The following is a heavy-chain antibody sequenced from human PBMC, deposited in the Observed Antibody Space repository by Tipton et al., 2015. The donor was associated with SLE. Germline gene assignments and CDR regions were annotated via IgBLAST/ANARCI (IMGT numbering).Heavy chain of an antibody. D-gene: IGHD5-24*01. J-gene: IGHJ4*02. CDR3: ARQDGQRGSSXXXDY. Sequence: SLRLSCAASGFTFSIYWMSWVRQAPGKGLEWVANIQQDGFEKYYVDSVKGRFTISRDSAKNSLYLQMNSLRAEDTAVYYCARQDGQRGSSXXXDYWGQGTLVTVSS. CDR1: GFTFSIYW. CDR2: IQQDGFEK. V-gene: IGHV3-7*01.